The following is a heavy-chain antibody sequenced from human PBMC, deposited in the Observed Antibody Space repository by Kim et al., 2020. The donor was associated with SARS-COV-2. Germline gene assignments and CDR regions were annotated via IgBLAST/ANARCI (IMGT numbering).Heavy chain of an antibody. J-gene: IGHJ6*02. D-gene: IGHD5-18*01. CDR1: GFTFSSYA. CDR3: AKDQRVVVGIQLWLHRYYGMDV. CDR2: ISGSGGST. V-gene: IGHV3-23*01. Sequence: GGSLRLSCAASGFTFSSYAMSWVRQAPGKGLEWVSAISGSGGSTYYADSVKGRFTISRDNSKNTLYLQMNSLRAEDTAVYYCAKDQRVVVGIQLWLHRYYGMDVWGQGTTVTVSS.